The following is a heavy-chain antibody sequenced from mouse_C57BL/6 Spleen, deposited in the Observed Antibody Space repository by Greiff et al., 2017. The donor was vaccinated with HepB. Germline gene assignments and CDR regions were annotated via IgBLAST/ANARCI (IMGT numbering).Heavy chain of an antibody. Sequence: QVQLKESGPELVKPGASVKISCKASGYAFSSSWMNWVKQRPGKGLEWIGRIYPGDGDTNYNGKFKGKATLTADKSSSTAYMQLSSLTSEDSAVYFCARDSGYQYAMDYWGQGTSVTVSS. CDR3: ARDSGYQYAMDY. CDR1: GYAFSSSW. D-gene: IGHD3-2*02. J-gene: IGHJ4*01. V-gene: IGHV1-82*01. CDR2: IYPGDGDT.